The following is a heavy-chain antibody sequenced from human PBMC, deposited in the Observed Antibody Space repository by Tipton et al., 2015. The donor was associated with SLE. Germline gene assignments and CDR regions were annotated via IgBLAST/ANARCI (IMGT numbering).Heavy chain of an antibody. D-gene: IGHD3-10*01. J-gene: IGHJ4*01. Sequence: TLSLTCAVYGGSFSGYYWSWIRQPPGKGLEWIGESNPSGSTNYNPSLKSRVTISVDTSKNQLSLKLTSVTAADTSVYYCARGAKERITLVRVRPYYVDYEGQGSLVTVSS. CDR1: GGSFSGYY. CDR3: ARGAKERITLVRVRPYYVDY. CDR2: SNPSGST. V-gene: IGHV4-34*01.